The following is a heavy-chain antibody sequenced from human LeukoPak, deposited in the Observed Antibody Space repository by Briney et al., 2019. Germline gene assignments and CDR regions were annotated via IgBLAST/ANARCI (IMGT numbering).Heavy chain of an antibody. CDR1: GFTFSSYA. Sequence: GGSLRLSCAASGFTFSSYAMSWVRQATGKGLEWVSAISGSGGSTYYADSVKGRFTISRDNSKNTLYLQMNSLRAEDTAVYYCARVYYDFWGGYYRYYFDYWGQGTLVTVSS. J-gene: IGHJ4*02. D-gene: IGHD3-3*01. CDR3: ARVYYDFWGGYYRYYFDY. CDR2: ISGSGGST. V-gene: IGHV3-23*01.